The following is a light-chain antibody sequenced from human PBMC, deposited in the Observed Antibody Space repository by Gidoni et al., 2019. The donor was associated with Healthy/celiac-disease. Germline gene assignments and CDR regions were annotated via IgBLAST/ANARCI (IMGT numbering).Light chain of an antibody. CDR1: ALPKQY. CDR3: QSADSSGTYAV. V-gene: IGLV3-25*03. Sequence: SYELTQPPSVSVSPGQTARITCSGDALPKQYAYWYQQKPGQAPVLVIYKASERPSGIPERFSGSSSGTTVTLTISGVQAEDEADYYCQSADSSGTYAVFGGGTKLTV. CDR2: KAS. J-gene: IGLJ2*01.